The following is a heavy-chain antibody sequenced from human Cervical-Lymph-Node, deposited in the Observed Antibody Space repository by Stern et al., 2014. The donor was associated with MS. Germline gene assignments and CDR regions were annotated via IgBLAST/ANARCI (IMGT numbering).Heavy chain of an antibody. D-gene: IGHD3-10*01. CDR1: GGIFSSFA. CDR2: IIPMFDTP. CDR3: ASSVGELTPESV. J-gene: IGHJ6*02. V-gene: IGHV1-69*01. Sequence: VQLVQSGAEVKKPGSSVRVSCKASGGIFSSFAISWVRQAPGHGLEWMGGIIPMFDTPNYAQKFQGRVTITADASTSTAYMEVNSLRSEDTAVYYCASSVGELTPESVWGQGTTVTV.